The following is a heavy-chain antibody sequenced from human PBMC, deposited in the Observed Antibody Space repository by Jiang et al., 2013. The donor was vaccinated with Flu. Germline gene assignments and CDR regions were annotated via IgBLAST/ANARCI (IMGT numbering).Heavy chain of an antibody. CDR3: ATTLPIVVVVAATYVPKPNWFDP. V-gene: IGHV1-24*01. Sequence: SGAEVKKPGASVKVSCKVSGYTLTELSMHWVRQAPGKGLEWMGGFDPEDGETIYAQKFQGRVTMTEDTSTDTAYMELSSLRSEDTAVYYCATTLPIVVVVAATYVPKPNWFDPWGQGTLVTVSS. CDR2: FDPEDGET. D-gene: IGHD2-15*01. CDR1: GYTLTELS. J-gene: IGHJ5*02.